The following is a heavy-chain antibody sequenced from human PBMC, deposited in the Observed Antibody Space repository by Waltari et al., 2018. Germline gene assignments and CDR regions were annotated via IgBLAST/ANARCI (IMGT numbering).Heavy chain of an antibody. J-gene: IGHJ5*02. V-gene: IGHV4-38-2*02. CDR1: GYSISSGSY. CDR3: ARDFRGWFDP. CDR2: IYHSGST. Sequence: QVQLQESGPGLVKPSETLSLTCAVSGYSISSGSYWGWIRQPPGKGLEWIGSIYHSGSTYYNPSLKSRVTISVDTSKNQFSLKLSSVTAADTAVYYCARDFRGWFDPWGQGTLVTVSS.